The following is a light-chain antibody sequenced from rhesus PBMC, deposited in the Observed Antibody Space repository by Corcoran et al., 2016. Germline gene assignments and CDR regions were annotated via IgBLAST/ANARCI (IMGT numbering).Light chain of an antibody. CDR2: KVT. J-gene: IGKJ4*01. CDR1: QSLLHSNGNTY. Sequence: DIVMTQTPLSLPVTPGEPASISCRSSQSLLHSNGNTYLDWYLQKPGQSPRHLIYKVTNRETGVPDRVRGRGSGKDFTLKISRVEPEDVGVYYCMQSTKDPTFGGGTKVELK. CDR3: MQSTKDPT. V-gene: IGKV2S2*01.